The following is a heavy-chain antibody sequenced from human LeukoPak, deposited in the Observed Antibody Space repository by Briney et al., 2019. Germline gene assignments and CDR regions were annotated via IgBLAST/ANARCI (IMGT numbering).Heavy chain of an antibody. J-gene: IGHJ4*02. CDR1: GFTFSDYY. CDR3: AKGISVDGYNFERGADY. Sequence: GGSLRLSRAASGFTFSDYYMSWIRQAPGKGLEWVSYISSSGSTIYYADSVKGRFTISRDNSDNTIFLQMNSLTVADTAVYFCAKGISVDGYNFERGADYWGQGALVTVSS. V-gene: IGHV3-11*01. D-gene: IGHD5-24*01. CDR2: ISSSGSTI.